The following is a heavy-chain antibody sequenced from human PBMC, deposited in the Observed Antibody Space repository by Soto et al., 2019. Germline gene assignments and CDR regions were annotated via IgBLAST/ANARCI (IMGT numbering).Heavy chain of an antibody. D-gene: IGHD5-12*01. Sequence: PWGSLRLSCASSVFTFSIYAMSWVRQAPGKGLEWVSAISGSGGSTYYADSVKGRFTISRDNSKNTLYLQMNSLRAEDTAVYYCAKDPKWLKYAFDIWGQGTMVTVSS. CDR1: VFTFSIYA. J-gene: IGHJ3*02. CDR2: ISGSGGST. CDR3: AKDPKWLKYAFDI. V-gene: IGHV3-23*01.